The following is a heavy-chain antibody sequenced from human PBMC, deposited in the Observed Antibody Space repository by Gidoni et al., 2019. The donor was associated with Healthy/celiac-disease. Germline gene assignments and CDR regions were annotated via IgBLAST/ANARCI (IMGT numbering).Heavy chain of an antibody. V-gene: IGHV1-58*01. J-gene: IGHJ4*02. CDR2: IVVGSGNT. D-gene: IGHD3-22*01. CDR1: GFTFTSSA. CDR3: AAGYYYDSSGYYYGATY. Sequence: QMQLVQSGPEVKQPGTSVKVSCKASGFTFTSSAVQWVRQARGQRLEWIGWIVVGSGNTNYAQKFQERVTITRDMSTSTAYMELSSLRSEDTAVYYCAAGYYYDSSGYYYGATYWGQGTLVTVSS.